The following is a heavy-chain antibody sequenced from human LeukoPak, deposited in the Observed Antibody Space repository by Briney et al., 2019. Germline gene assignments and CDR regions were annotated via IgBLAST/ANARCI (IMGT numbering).Heavy chain of an antibody. CDR1: GGSISSYY. D-gene: IGHD6-13*01. J-gene: IGHJ5*02. CDR2: IYYSGST. V-gene: IGHV4-59*01. CDR3: ARDLGIAAAGTLGWFDP. Sequence: SETLSLTCTVSGGSISSYYWSWIRQPPGKGLEWIGYIYYSGSTNYSPSLKSRVTISVDTSKNQFSLKLSSVTAADTAVYYCARDLGIAAAGTLGWFDPWGQGTLVTVSS.